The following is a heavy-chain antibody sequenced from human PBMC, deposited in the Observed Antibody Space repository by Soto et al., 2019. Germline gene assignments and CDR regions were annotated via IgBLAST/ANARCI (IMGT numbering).Heavy chain of an antibody. CDR3: AASCVGCGGFNYYGMDV. D-gene: IGHD2-21*01. CDR2: IYYSGST. J-gene: IGHJ6*02. Sequence: QVQLQESGPGLVKPSQTLSLTCTVSGDSISSGGYYWSWIRQHPGKGLEWIGYIYYSGSTYYNPSLKSRVTISVDTSKNQLSLKLSSVTAADTAVYCCAASCVGCGGFNYYGMDVWGQGTTVTVSS. CDR1: GDSISSGGYY. V-gene: IGHV4-31*03.